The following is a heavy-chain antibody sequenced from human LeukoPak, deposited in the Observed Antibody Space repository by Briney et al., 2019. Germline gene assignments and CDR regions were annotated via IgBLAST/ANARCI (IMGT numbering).Heavy chain of an antibody. V-gene: IGHV1-8*01. CDR1: GYTFTSYD. CDR3: ARAYYSGSYWTSSSQQLDY. D-gene: IGHD1-26*01. Sequence: ASVKVSCKASGYTFTSYDINWVRQATGQGLEWMGWMNPNSGNTGYAQKFQGRVTMTRNTSISTAYMELSGLRSEDTAVYYCARAYYSGSYWTSSSQQLDYWGQGTLVTVSS. J-gene: IGHJ4*02. CDR2: MNPNSGNT.